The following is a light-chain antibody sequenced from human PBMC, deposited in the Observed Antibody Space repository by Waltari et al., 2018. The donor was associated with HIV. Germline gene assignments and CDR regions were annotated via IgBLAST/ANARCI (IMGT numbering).Light chain of an antibody. V-gene: IGKV1-5*03. CDR3: HPYASFSGT. CDR2: QAS. Sequence: DIRLTQSPSTLSASAGDRVAITCRAGQNVGAFLAWYPQKPGKPPKLLIFQASILEGGVPSRFSGSVSGSDFTLTINGLQSDDFATYYCHPYASFSGTFGQGTKVEL. J-gene: IGKJ1*01. CDR1: QNVGAF.